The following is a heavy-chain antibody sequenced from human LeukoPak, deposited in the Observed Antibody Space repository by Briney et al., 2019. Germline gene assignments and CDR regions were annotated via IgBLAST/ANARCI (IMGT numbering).Heavy chain of an antibody. CDR1: GFTFSSYA. Sequence: GGSLRLSCAASGFTFSSYAMSWVRQAPGKGLEWVSAISGSGGSTYYADSVKGRFTISRDNSKNTLYLQMNSLRAEDTAVYYCALDDRYFHYYYGMDVWGQGTTVTVSS. V-gene: IGHV3-23*01. J-gene: IGHJ6*02. CDR2: ISGSGGST. D-gene: IGHD2/OR15-2a*01. CDR3: ALDDRYFHYYYGMDV.